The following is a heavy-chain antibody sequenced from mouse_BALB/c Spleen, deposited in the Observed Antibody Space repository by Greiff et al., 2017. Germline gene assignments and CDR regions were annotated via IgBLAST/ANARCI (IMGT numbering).Heavy chain of an antibody. CDR2: ISYSGST. CDR1: GYSITSDYA. J-gene: IGHJ1*01. V-gene: IGHV3-2*02. CDR3: ARKLTGTSWYFDV. D-gene: IGHD4-1*01. Sequence: EVKLQESGPGLVKPSQSLTLTCTVTGYSITSDYAWNWIRQFPGNKLEWMGYISYSGSTSYNPSLKSRISITRDTSKNQFFLQLNSVTTEDTATYYCARKLTGTSWYFDVWGAGTTVTVSS.